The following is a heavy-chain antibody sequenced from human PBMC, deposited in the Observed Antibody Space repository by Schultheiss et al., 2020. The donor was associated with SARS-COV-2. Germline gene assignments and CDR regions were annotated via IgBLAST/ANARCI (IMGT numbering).Heavy chain of an antibody. V-gene: IGHV3-13*01. Sequence: GGSLRLSCAASGFTFSSYDMHWVRQATGKGLEWVSAIGTAGDTYYPGSVKGRFTISRDNSKNTLYLQMNSLRAEDTAVYYCARDLLGPPVNWGQGTLVTVSS. CDR2: IGTAGDT. D-gene: IGHD4-17*01. CDR1: GFTFSSYD. J-gene: IGHJ4*02. CDR3: ARDLLGPPVN.